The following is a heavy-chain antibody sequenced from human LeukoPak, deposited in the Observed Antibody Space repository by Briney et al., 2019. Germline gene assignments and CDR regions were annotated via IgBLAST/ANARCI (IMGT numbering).Heavy chain of an antibody. D-gene: IGHD3-10*01. V-gene: IGHV4-39*01. CDR2: VYYSGST. Sequence: PSETLSLTRTVSGGSISSSTYYWGWIRQPPGKGLEWIGTVYYSGSTYYNPSLQSRVTISVDTSKNQFSLKLSSVTAVDTAVYYCARGKDGSRTFDYWGQGTLVTVSS. CDR1: GGSISSSTYY. J-gene: IGHJ4*02. CDR3: ARGKDGSRTFDY.